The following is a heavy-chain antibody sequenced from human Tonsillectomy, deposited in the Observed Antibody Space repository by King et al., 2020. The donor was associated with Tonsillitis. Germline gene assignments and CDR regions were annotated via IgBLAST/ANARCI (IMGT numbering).Heavy chain of an antibody. Sequence: AQLVQSGAEVKKPVASVKVSCKASGYTFTGYHMHWVRQARGQGLEWMGWISTNSGGTNYAQMFQGRVTMTRDTSITTAYMELSGLRSDDTAVYYCAKIGTAYGAFDIWGQGTMVTVSS. CDR1: GYTFTGYH. J-gene: IGHJ3*02. D-gene: IGHD3-10*01. V-gene: IGHV1-2*02. CDR2: ISTNSGGT. CDR3: AKIGTAYGAFDI.